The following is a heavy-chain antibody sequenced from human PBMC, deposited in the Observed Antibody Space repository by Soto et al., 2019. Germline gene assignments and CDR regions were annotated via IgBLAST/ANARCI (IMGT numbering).Heavy chain of an antibody. CDR1: GGSFSGYY. Sequence: PSETLSLTCAVYGGSFSGYYWSWIRQPPGKGLEWIGEINHSGSTNYNPSLKSRVTISVDTSKNQFSLKLSSVTAADTAVYYCARGPVAVGRYYYCSGGSCYPNYYDSWGQGTLVTVSS. CDR2: INHSGST. J-gene: IGHJ5*01. D-gene: IGHD2-15*01. V-gene: IGHV4-34*01. CDR3: ARGPVAVGRYYYCSGGSCYPNYYDS.